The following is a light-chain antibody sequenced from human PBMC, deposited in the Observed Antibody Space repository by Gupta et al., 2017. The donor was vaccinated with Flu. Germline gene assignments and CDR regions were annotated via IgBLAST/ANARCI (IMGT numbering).Light chain of an antibody. CDR1: QSLLYNPNNRHY. CDR3: QQDDTIPIT. J-gene: IGKJ4*01. Sequence: DIVMTQSPDSLAVALGERATIHCKSSQSLLYNPNNRHYLAWYQQKPGQPPKLLIYCASTRASGVPDRFSGGESGTDFTLTITSLQAEDVAVYYCQQDDTIPITFGGGTKVEIK. CDR2: CAS. V-gene: IGKV4-1*01.